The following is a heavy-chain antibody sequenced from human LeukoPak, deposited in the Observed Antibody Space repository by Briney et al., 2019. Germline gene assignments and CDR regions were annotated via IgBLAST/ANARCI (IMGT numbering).Heavy chain of an antibody. CDR1: GGSISSSSYY. CDR2: IYYSGST. CDR3: ARICGGDCYYYCYYGMDV. D-gene: IGHD2-21*02. V-gene: IGHV4-39*01. Sequence: PSETLSLTCTVSGGSISSSSYYWGWIRQPPGKGLEWIGSIYYSGSTYYNPSLKSRVTVSVDTSKNQFSLKLSSVTAADTAVYYCARICGGDCYYYCYYGMDVWGQGTTVTVSS. J-gene: IGHJ6*02.